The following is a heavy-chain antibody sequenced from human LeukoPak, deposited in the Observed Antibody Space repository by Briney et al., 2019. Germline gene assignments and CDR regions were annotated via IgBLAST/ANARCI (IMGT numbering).Heavy chain of an antibody. J-gene: IGHJ4*02. CDR1: GGSISSGGYS. Sequence: PSEPLSLTCAVSGGSISSGGYSWSWIRQPPGKGLEWIGYIYHSGSTYYNPSLKSRVTISVDRSKNQFSLKLSSVTAADTAVYYCASHPYGDYGRGDYWGQGTLVTVSS. D-gene: IGHD4-17*01. V-gene: IGHV4-30-2*01. CDR3: ASHPYGDYGRGDY. CDR2: IYHSGST.